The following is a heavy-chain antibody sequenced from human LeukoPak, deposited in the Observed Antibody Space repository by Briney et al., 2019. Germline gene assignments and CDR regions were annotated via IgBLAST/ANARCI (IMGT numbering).Heavy chain of an antibody. CDR3: ASGTYYYDSSGYYFYRYYFDY. Sequence: SETLSLTCAVYGGSFSGYYWSWIRQPPGKGLEWIGEINHSGSTNYNPSLKSRVTISVDTSKNQSSLKLSSVTAADTAVYYCASGTYYYDSSGYYFYRYYFDYWGQGTLVTVSS. D-gene: IGHD3-22*01. J-gene: IGHJ4*02. CDR2: INHSGST. V-gene: IGHV4-34*01. CDR1: GGSFSGYY.